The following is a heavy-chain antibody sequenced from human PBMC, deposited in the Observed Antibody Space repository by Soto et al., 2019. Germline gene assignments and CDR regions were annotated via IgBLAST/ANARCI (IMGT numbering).Heavy chain of an antibody. CDR2: TYYRSKWYN. V-gene: IGHV6-1*01. CDR1: EDSVYRNSAA. Sequence: LSLPCGISEDSVYRNSAAWNWIRQSTSRGLEWLGRTYYRSKWYNDYAVSVKSRITINPDTSKNQFSLQLNSVTPEDTAVYYCARVPGPEARYALDIWGQGTTVTVSS. J-gene: IGHJ3*02. CDR3: ARVPGPEARYALDI. D-gene: IGHD6-6*01.